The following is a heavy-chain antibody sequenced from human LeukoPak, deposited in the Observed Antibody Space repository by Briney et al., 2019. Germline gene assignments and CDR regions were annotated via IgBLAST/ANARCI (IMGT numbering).Heavy chain of an antibody. J-gene: IGHJ4*02. Sequence: GGSLRLSCAASGFTFSDYYISWIRQAPGKWLEWVSYIRSSGSTIYYADSGKGRFTISRDNAKNSLYLQMNSLRAEDTAVYYCARGPPLATMIVVYWGQGTLVTVSS. CDR3: ARGPPLATMIVVY. CDR1: GFTFSDYY. D-gene: IGHD3-22*01. CDR2: IRSSGSTI. V-gene: IGHV3-11*01.